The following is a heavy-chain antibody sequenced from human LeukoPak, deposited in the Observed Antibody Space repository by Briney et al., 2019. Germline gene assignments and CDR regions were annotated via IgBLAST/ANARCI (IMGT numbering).Heavy chain of an antibody. CDR3: ARDREGVIGRTSQFDY. J-gene: IGHJ4*02. D-gene: IGHD1/OR15-1a*01. V-gene: IGHV3-21*01. Sequence: PGGSLRLSCAASGFTFSRHNMSWVRQAPGKGLEWVSSISTSSSNIYQGDSVKGRFTISRDNARKTLYLEMNRLRAEDTAVYYCARDREGVIGRTSQFDYWGQGTPVTVTS. CDR2: ISTSSSNI. CDR1: GFTFSRHN.